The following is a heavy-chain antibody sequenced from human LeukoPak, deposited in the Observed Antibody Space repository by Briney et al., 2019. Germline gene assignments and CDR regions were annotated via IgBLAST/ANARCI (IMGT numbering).Heavy chain of an antibody. J-gene: IGHJ3*01. CDR2: INHSGST. CDR1: GGSFSGYY. D-gene: IGHD2-21*01. V-gene: IGHV4-34*01. Sequence: SETLSLTCAVYGGSFSGYYWSWIRQPPGKGLEWIGEINHSGSTNYNPSLMRRGTISVDTSKHQFSLTLSSVPAADTAVYYCARSRVLWRRAGAFHLWGQGTMVTVSS. CDR3: ARSRVLWRRAGAFHL.